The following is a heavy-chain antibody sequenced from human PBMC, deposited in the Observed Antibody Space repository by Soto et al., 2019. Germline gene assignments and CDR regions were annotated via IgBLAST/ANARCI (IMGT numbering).Heavy chain of an antibody. CDR2: ISYDGSNK. CDR3: ARGRIAVAGTG. J-gene: IGHJ4*02. CDR1: GFTFSSYA. Sequence: GGSLRLSCAASGFTFSSYAMHWVRQAPGKGLEWVAVISYDGSNKYYADSVKGRFTISRDNSKNTLYLQMNSLRAEDTAVYYCARGRIAVAGTGWGQGTLVTVSS. D-gene: IGHD6-19*01. V-gene: IGHV3-30-3*01.